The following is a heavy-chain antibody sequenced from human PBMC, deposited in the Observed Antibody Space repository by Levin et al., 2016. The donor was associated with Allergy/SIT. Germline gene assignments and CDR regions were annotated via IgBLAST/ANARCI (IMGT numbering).Heavy chain of an antibody. CDR1: GFTFSSYG. V-gene: IGHV3-33*01. CDR3: ARDRVSGGEPDY. J-gene: IGHJ4*02. Sequence: GGSLRLSCAASGFTFSSYGMHWVRQAPGKGLEWVAVIWYDGSNKYYADSVKGRFTISRDNSKNTLYLQMNSLRAEDTAVYYCARDRVSGGEPDYWGQGTLVTVSS. D-gene: IGHD2-21*01. CDR2: IWYDGSNK.